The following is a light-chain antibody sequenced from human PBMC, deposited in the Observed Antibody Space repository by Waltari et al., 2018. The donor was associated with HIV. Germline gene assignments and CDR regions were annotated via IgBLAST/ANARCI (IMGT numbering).Light chain of an antibody. J-gene: IGLJ2*01. CDR2: GNS. V-gene: IGLV1-40*01. CDR1: RSNIGAGYD. Sequence: QSVLTQPPSVSGAPGQRVTISCTGSRSNIGAGYDVHWYQQLPGTAPKFLIYGNSNRPSGVPDRFSGSKSGTSASLAITGLQAEDEADYYCQSYDSSLSGSVVFGGGTKLTVL. CDR3: QSYDSSLSGSVV.